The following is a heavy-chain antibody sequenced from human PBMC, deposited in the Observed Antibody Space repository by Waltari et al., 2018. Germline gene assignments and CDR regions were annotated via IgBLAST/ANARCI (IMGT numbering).Heavy chain of an antibody. D-gene: IGHD1-26*01. V-gene: IGHV1-69*10. CDR1: GVTFSRYA. CDR2: ITPILGIA. J-gene: IGHJ6*03. CDR3: AEGARGGDYYYYYMDV. Sequence: QVQLVQSGAEVTKPGSAVKVSCKASGVTFSRYAISGVRQAPGQGLEWMGGITPILGIANYAQKFQGRVTITADKSTSTAYMELSSLRSEDTAVYYCAEGARGGDYYYYYMDVWGKGTTVTVSS.